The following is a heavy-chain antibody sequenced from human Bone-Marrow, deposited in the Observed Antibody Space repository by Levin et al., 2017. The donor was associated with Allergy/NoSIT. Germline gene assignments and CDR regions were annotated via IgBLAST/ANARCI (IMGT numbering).Heavy chain of an antibody. J-gene: IGHJ4*02. CDR3: VKDMGLLGWSALDH. D-gene: IGHD6-19*01. CDR2: VDWNSRSV. V-gene: IGHV3-9*01. Sequence: PGGSLRLSCAASGFTFDDYTMHWVRQGPGKGLEWVAGVDWNSRSVYYADSVRGRFVISRDNAKNTLYLEMKSLRVEDTAMYHCVKDMGLLGWSALDHWGQGTRVTVSS. CDR1: GFTFDDYT.